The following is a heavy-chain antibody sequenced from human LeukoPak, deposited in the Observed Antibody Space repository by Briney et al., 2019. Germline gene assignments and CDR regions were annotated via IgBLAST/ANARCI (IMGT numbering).Heavy chain of an antibody. J-gene: IGHJ5*02. Sequence: PGGSLRLSCAASGFTFSSYAMSWVREAPGKGVEWVSAISGSGGSTYYADSVKGRFTISRDNSKNTLYLQMNSLRAEDTAVYYCATQIAGTTQTWGQGTLATVSS. CDR3: ATQIAGTTQT. CDR2: ISGSGGST. D-gene: IGHD1-7*01. CDR1: GFTFSSYA. V-gene: IGHV3-23*01.